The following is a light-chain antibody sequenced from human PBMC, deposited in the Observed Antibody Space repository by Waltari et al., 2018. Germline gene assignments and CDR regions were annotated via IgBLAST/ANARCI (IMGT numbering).Light chain of an antibody. CDR3: CSDAGSGTYV. Sequence: QSALTQPASVSGSPGPSITTPCTGTSSDIGKYNPVSGYQHLPGKVPKVMISEVTKRPSGVSNRFSGSKSGNTASLTISGLQADDEAEYYCCSDAGSGTYVFGTGTKLTV. CDR1: SSDIGKYNP. V-gene: IGLV2-23*02. J-gene: IGLJ1*01. CDR2: EVT.